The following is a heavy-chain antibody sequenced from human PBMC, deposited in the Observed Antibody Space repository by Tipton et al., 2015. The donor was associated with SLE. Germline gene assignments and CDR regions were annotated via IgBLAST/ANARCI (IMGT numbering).Heavy chain of an antibody. CDR2: IYYSGST. V-gene: IGHV4-59*01. D-gene: IGHD1-26*01. Sequence: TLSLTCTVSGGSISSYYWSWIRQPPGKGLEWIGYIYYSGSTNYNPSLKSRVTISVDTSKNQFSLKLSSVTAADTAVYYCARHRGGNYYDGFDIWGQGTMVTVSS. CDR3: ARHRGGNYYDGFDI. CDR1: GGSISSYY. J-gene: IGHJ3*02.